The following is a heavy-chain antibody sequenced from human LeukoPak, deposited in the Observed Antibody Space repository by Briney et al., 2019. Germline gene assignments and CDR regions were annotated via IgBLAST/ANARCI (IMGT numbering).Heavy chain of an antibody. D-gene: IGHD6-13*01. CDR2: ISSSSSYI. CDR1: GFTFSSYS. CDR3: ARVGYSSWYFDL. J-gene: IGHJ2*01. Sequence: GGSLRLSCAASGFTFSSYSMNWVRQAPGKGLEWVSSISSSSSYIYYADSVKGRFTISRGNAKNSLYLQMNSLRAEDTAVYYCARVGYSSWYFDLWGRGTLVTVSS. V-gene: IGHV3-21*01.